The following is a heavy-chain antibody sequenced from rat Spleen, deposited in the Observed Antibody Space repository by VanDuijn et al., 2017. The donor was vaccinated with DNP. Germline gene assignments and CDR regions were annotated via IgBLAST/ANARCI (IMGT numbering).Heavy chain of an antibody. CDR1: GFTFSNYD. D-gene: IGHD1-11*01. CDR3: ARGGYYFDY. Sequence: EVQLVESGGGLVQPGRSLKLSCAASGFTFSNYDMAWVRQAPTKGLEWVASISTSGGSTYYRDSVKGRFTVSRDNAKNTLYLQMNSLRSEDTATYYCARGGYYFDYWGQGVMVTVSS. CDR2: ISTSGGST. J-gene: IGHJ2*01. V-gene: IGHV5S23*01.